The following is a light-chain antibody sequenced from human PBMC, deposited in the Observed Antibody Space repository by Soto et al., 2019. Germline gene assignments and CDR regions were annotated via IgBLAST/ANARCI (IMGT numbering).Light chain of an antibody. CDR2: GAS. Sequence: EIVLTQSPGTLSLSPGERATLSCRASQSVSSSYLAWYQQKPGQAPRLLIYGASSRATGIPDRFSGSESGTDFTLTISRLEPEDLAVYYCQQYGSSRTFGQGTKVELK. CDR1: QSVSSSY. J-gene: IGKJ1*01. CDR3: QQYGSSRT. V-gene: IGKV3-20*01.